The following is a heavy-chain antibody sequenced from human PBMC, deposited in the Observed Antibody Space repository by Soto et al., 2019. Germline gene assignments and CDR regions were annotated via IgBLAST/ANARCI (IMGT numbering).Heavy chain of an antibody. V-gene: IGHV1-18*01. CDR3: PRDLYIVAVPAASDFGY. Sequence: XSGKRSCEAFAYPFTSDGIIWVRQAPGQGLEWMGWISAYNGNTNYAQKLQGRVTMTTDTSTSTAYMELRSLRSDDTAVYYCPRDLYIVAVPAASDFGYWGQRTLVTVSS. CDR1: AYPFTSDG. CDR2: ISAYNGNT. J-gene: IGHJ4*02. D-gene: IGHD2-2*01.